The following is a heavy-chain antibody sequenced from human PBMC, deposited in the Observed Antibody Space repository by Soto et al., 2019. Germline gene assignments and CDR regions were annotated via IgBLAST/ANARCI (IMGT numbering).Heavy chain of an antibody. Sequence: GESLKISCKGSGYSFTSYWISWVRQMPGKGLEWMGRIDPSDSYTNYSPSFQGHVTISADKSISTAYLQWSSLKASDTAMYYCASLRGSSSSANYYYYGMDVWGQGATVTVSS. D-gene: IGHD6-6*01. J-gene: IGHJ6*02. CDR1: GYSFTSYW. CDR3: ASLRGSSSSANYYYYGMDV. CDR2: IDPSDSYT. V-gene: IGHV5-10-1*01.